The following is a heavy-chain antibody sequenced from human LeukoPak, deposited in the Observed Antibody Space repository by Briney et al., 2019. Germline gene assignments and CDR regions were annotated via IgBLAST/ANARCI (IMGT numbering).Heavy chain of an antibody. CDR2: VYYSGST. CDR3: ARLIVCWFDP. D-gene: IGHD3-22*01. Sequence: SETLSLTCTVSGGSISSSSYYWGWIRQPPGKGLEWIGSVYYSGSTYYNPSLKSRVTISVDTSKSQFSLKLSSVTAADTAVYYCARLIVCWFDPWGQGTLVTVSS. J-gene: IGHJ5*02. V-gene: IGHV4-39*01. CDR1: GGSISSSSYY.